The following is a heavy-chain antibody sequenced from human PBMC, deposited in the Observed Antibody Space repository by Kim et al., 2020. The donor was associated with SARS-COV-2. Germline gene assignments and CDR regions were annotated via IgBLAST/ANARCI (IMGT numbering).Heavy chain of an antibody. CDR3: ARDTAGYYDILTGYGDAFDI. V-gene: IGHV4-31*02. Sequence: RVTISVDTSKNQFSLKLSSVTAADTAVYYCARDTAGYYDILTGYGDAFDIWGQGTMVTVSS. D-gene: IGHD3-9*01. J-gene: IGHJ3*02.